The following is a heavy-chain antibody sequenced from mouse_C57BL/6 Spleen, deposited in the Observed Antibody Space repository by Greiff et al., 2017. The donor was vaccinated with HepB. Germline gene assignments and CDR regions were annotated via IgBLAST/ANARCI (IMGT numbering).Heavy chain of an antibody. V-gene: IGHV5-6*01. CDR3: ARGNDGYYRTWFAY. D-gene: IGHD2-3*01. Sequence: EVQGVESGGDLVKPGGSLKLSCAASGFTFSSYGMSWVRQTPDKRLEWVATISSGGSYTYYPDSVKGRFTISRDNAKNTLYLQMSSLKSEDTAMYYCARGNDGYYRTWFAYWGQGTLVTVSA. CDR1: GFTFSSYG. CDR2: ISSGGSYT. J-gene: IGHJ3*01.